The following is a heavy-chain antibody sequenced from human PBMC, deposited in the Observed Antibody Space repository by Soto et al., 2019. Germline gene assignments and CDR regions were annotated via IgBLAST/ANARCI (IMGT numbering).Heavy chain of an antibody. CDR2: INPSGGNT. D-gene: IGHD3-10*02. Sequence: ASVKVSCKASGYTFTSHYIHWVRQAPGQGLEWVGIINPSGGNTEYSQKLQGRVTMTTDTSTTTVYMDLSSLRSEDTAVYFCARPDYPSDYVPLDHWGQGTLVTVSS. V-gene: IGHV1-46*01. CDR1: GYTFTSHY. J-gene: IGHJ4*02. CDR3: ARPDYPSDYVPLDH.